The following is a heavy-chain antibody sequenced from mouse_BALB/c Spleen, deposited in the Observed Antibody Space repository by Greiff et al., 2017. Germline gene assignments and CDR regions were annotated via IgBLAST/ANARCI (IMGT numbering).Heavy chain of an antibody. CDR3: AREGATGGFAY. CDR2: INSNGGST. V-gene: IGHV5-6-3*01. CDR1: GFTFSSYG. Sequence: EVQGVESGGGLVQPGGSLKLSCAASGFTFSSYGMSWVRQTPDKRLELVATINSNGGSTYYPDSVKGRFTISRDNAKNTLYLQMSSLKSEDTAMYYCAREGATGGFAYWGQGTLVTVSA. J-gene: IGHJ3*01. D-gene: IGHD3-1*01.